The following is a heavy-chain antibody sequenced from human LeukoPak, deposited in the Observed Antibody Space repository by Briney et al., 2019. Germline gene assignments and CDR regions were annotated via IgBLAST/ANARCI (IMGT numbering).Heavy chain of an antibody. CDR1: GYTFTSYY. CDR2: INPSGGST. CDR3: AINSSGRDY. Sequence: ASVKVSCKASGYTFTSYYMHWVRQAPGQGLEWMGIINPSGGSTSYAQKLQGRVTMTTDTSTSTAYMELRSLRSDDTAVYYCAINSSGRDYWGQGTLVTVSS. V-gene: IGHV1-46*01. J-gene: IGHJ4*02. D-gene: IGHD6-19*01.